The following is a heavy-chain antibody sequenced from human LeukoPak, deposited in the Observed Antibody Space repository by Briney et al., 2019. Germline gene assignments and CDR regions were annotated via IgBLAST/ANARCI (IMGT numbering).Heavy chain of an antibody. V-gene: IGHV3-21*01. D-gene: IGHD3-10*01. CDR3: ARDTGFHNYGSA. Sequence: GGSLRLSCAASGFTFSSYSMNWVRQAPGKGLEWVSSISSSSSYIYYADSVKGRLTISRDNAKNSLYLQMNSLRAEDTAVYYCARDTGFHNYGSAWGQGTLVTVSS. CDR2: ISSSSSYI. CDR1: GFTFSSYS. J-gene: IGHJ5*02.